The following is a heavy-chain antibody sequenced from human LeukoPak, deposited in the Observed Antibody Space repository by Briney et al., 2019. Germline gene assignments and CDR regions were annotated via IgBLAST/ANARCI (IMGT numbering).Heavy chain of an antibody. Sequence: GGSLRLSCAASGVTVSINYMSWVRQAPGKGLEWVSVIYSGGSTYYVDSVKGRFTISRDHSKNTVYLQMNSLRVEDTAVYYCARGSVYSSGWNFDYWGQGTLVTVSS. D-gene: IGHD6-19*01. CDR1: GVTVSINY. CDR2: IYSGGST. J-gene: IGHJ4*02. CDR3: ARGSVYSSGWNFDY. V-gene: IGHV3-66*01.